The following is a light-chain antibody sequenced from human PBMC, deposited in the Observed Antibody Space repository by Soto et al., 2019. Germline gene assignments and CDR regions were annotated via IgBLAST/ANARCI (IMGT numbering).Light chain of an antibody. Sequence: DIQLTQSPSFLSASIGDRVTITCRASQGISSDLAWYQVKPGKAPKLLIYAASTLESGVPSRFSATVSGTEFSLTITSLQPEDFATYYCQQLFDSPITFGQGTRLEIK. CDR3: QQLFDSPIT. J-gene: IGKJ5*01. CDR1: QGISSD. CDR2: AAS. V-gene: IGKV1-9*01.